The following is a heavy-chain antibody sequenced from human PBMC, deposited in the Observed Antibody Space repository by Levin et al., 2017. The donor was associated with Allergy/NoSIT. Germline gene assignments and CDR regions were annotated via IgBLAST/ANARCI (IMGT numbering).Heavy chain of an antibody. CDR1: GGSFSNYH. CDR3: ARGRLFCDGGSCYWSYYFDY. CDR2: INDSGRT. D-gene: IGHD2-15*01. Sequence: TASETLSLTCAVYGGSFSNYHWSWIRQPPWKGLEWLGEINDSGRTNYNPSLESRVTISVDTSKNQFSLKLSSVTAADTAVYYCARGRLFCDGGSCYWSYYFDYWGQGTLVTVSS. J-gene: IGHJ4*02. V-gene: IGHV4-34*01.